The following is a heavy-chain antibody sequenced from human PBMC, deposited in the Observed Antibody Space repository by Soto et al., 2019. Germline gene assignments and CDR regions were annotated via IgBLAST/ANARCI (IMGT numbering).Heavy chain of an antibody. CDR3: AKDDTAMAPFDY. J-gene: IGHJ4*02. CDR1: GFTFSSYG. V-gene: IGHV3-30*18. D-gene: IGHD5-18*01. Sequence: GGSLRLSCAASGFTFSSYGMHWVRQAPGKGLEWVAVISYDGSNKYYADSVKGRFTISRDNSKNTLYLQMNSLRAEDTAVYYCAKDDTAMAPFDYWGQGTLVTVSS. CDR2: ISYDGSNK.